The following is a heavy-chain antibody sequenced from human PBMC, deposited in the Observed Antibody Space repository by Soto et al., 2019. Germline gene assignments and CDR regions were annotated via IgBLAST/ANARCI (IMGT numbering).Heavy chain of an antibody. D-gene: IGHD2-2*01. V-gene: IGHV1-69*13. J-gene: IGHJ6*02. CDR3: ARAQPLCSRTRRQIYYYYYGKDG. Sequence: SVKVSCKASGGTFSSYAISWVRQAPGQGLEWMGGIIPIFGTANYAQKFQGRVTITADESTSTAYMELSSLRSEDTAVYYCARAQPLCSRTRRQIYYYYYGKDGWGQGTKVTVSS. CDR1: GGTFSSYA. CDR2: IIPIFGTA.